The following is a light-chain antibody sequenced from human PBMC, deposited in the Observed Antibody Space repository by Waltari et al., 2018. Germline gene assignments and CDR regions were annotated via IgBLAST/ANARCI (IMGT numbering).Light chain of an antibody. V-gene: IGLV2-14*01. CDR3: SSYTTSSAPGV. CDR2: EVS. Sequence: QSALTQPSSVSGSPGQSITISCSGTDSDVGAYDFVSWYQQHPGKAPHLIIYEVSNLPSGISNRFSASKSGNPASLTISGLQAEDEADYCCSSYTTSSAPGVFGTGTRVTVL. J-gene: IGLJ1*01. CDR1: DSDVGAYDF.